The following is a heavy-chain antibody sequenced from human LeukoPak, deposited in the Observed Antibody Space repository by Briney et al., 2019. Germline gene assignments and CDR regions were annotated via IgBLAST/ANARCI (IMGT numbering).Heavy chain of an antibody. CDR3: ARDRGSVSAAALFDY. J-gene: IGHJ4*02. CDR1: GGSISSYY. Sequence: SETLSLTCTVSGGSISSYYWSWIRQPPGKGLEWIGYIYYSGSTNYNPSLKSRVTISVDTPKNQFSLKLSSVTAADTAVYYCARDRGSVSAAALFDYWGQGTLVTVSS. CDR2: IYYSGST. D-gene: IGHD6-13*01. V-gene: IGHV4-59*12.